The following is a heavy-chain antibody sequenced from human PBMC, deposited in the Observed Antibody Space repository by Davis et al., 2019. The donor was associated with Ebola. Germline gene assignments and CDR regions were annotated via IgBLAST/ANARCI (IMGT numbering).Heavy chain of an antibody. CDR2: IDSNGGST. V-gene: IGHV3-64*02. CDR3: ARDGGDGYSNYYYYGMDV. D-gene: IGHD5-24*01. CDR1: GFTFSSYA. Sequence: GESLKISCAASGFTFSSYAMHWVRQAPGKGLEYVSVIDSNGGSTYYADSVKGRFTISRDNSKNTLYLQMNSLRAEDTAVYYCARDGGDGYSNYYYYGMDVWGQGTTVTVSS. J-gene: IGHJ6*02.